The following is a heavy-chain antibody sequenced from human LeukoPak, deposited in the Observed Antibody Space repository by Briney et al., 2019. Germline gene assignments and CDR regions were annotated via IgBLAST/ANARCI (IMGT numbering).Heavy chain of an antibody. D-gene: IGHD3-22*01. CDR2: IKEDGSEK. CDR3: AREYGYYFDS. CDR1: GFTFSSYS. V-gene: IGHV3-7*01. Sequence: GGSLRLSCVASGFTFSSYSMTWVRQAPGKGLEWVANIKEDGSEKYYVDSVTGRFTISRDNAKNLLYLQMNSLRAEDTAVYFCAREYGYYFDSWGQGTLVTVSS. J-gene: IGHJ4*02.